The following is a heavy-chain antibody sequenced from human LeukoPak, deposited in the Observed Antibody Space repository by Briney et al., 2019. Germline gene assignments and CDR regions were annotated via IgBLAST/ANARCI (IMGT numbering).Heavy chain of an antibody. Sequence: GGSLRLSCAASGFTFNTYTMNWVRQAPGKGLDWVSCISSSSGDIVYADSVRGRFTISRDNAKNSLYLEMNSLRAEDTAVYYCARRYYYDSSVYYPLDHWGQGTLVTVSP. CDR1: GFTFNTYT. CDR2: ISSSSGDI. J-gene: IGHJ4*02. V-gene: IGHV3-21*01. CDR3: ARRYYYDSSVYYPLDH. D-gene: IGHD3-22*01.